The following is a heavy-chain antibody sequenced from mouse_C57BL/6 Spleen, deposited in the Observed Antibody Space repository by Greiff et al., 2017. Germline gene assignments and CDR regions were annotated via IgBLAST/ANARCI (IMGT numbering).Heavy chain of an antibody. CDR1: GYTFTDHT. J-gene: IGHJ4*01. V-gene: IGHV1-78*01. CDR2: IYPRDGST. CDR3: ARRGYYGSSPLAMDY. Sequence: QVQLLQSDAELVKPGASVKISCKVSGYTFTDHTIHWMQQRPEQGLEWIGYIYPRDGSTKYNEKFKGKATLTADKSSSTAYMQLNSLTSEDSAVYFSARRGYYGSSPLAMDYWGQGTSVTVSS. D-gene: IGHD1-1*01.